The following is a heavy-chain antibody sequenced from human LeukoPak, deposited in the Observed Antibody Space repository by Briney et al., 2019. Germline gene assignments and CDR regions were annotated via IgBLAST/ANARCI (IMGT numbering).Heavy chain of an antibody. CDR3: ARDRYCSSTSCYSWFDP. D-gene: IGHD2-2*01. CDR1: GFTFSSYA. CDR2: INSDGSST. Sequence: GGSLRLSCAASGFTFSSYAMHWVRQAPGKGLVWVSRINSDGSSTSYADSVKGRFTISRDNAKNTLYLQMNSLRAEDTAVYYCARDRYCSSTSCYSWFDPWGQGTLVTVSS. J-gene: IGHJ5*02. V-gene: IGHV3-74*01.